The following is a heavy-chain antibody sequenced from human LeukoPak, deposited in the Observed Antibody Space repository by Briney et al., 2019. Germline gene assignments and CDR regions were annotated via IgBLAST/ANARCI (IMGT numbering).Heavy chain of an antibody. CDR2: ISYDGSNK. V-gene: IGHV3-30*18. CDR1: GFTFSSYG. D-gene: IGHD5-12*01. CDR3: AKVSPTIPFDY. J-gene: IGHJ4*02. Sequence: GGSLRLSCADSGFTFSSYGMHWVRQAPGKGLEWVAVISYDGSNKYYADSVKGRFTISRDNSKNTLYLQMNSLRAEDTAVYYCAKVSPTIPFDYWGQGTLVTVSS.